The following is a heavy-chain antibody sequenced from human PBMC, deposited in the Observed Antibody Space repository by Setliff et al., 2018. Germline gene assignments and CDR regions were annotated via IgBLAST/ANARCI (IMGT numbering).Heavy chain of an antibody. V-gene: IGHV3-33*01. CDR1: GFNFSSYG. CDR3: ARGHTTVSTGY. J-gene: IGHJ4*02. D-gene: IGHD4-17*01. CDR2: IWFDGSNH. Sequence: GGSLRLSCAASGFNFSSYGMHWVRQAPGKGLEWVAAIWFDGSNHYYVDSVKGRFIISRDNSKSTLYLQMNSLRAEDTAVYYCARGHTTVSTGYWGQGTLVTVSS.